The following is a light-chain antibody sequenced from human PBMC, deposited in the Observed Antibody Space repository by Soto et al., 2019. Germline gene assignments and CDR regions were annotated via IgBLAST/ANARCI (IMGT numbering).Light chain of an antibody. CDR2: WAS. V-gene: IGKV4-1*01. Sequence: DIVMTQSPDSLAVSLGERATINCKSSQSVLYSSNNKNYLAWYQQKPGQPPKLLIYWASTRESGVPDRFSGSGAVTDFALSISSLRAEDVAVYFCQQYYSTPWTFGQGTKVEI. CDR1: QSVLYSSNNKNY. CDR3: QQYYSTPWT. J-gene: IGKJ1*01.